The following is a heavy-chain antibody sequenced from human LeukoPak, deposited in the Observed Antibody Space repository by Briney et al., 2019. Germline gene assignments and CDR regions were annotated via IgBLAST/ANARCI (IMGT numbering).Heavy chain of an antibody. D-gene: IGHD1-1*01. CDR2: ISWNSGSV. J-gene: IGHJ3*02. CDR1: GFTFDDYA. Sequence: GRSLRLSCAASGFTFDDYAMHWVRQAPGKGLEWVSGISWNSGSVGYADSVKGRFTISRDNAKNSLYLQMSSLRAEDTALYYCAKDMQLERPFDAFDIWGQGTMVTVSS. CDR3: AKDMQLERPFDAFDI. V-gene: IGHV3-9*01.